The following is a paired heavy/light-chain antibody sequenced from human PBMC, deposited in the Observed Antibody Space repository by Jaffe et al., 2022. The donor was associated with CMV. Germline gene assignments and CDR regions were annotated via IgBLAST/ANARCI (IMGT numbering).Light chain of an antibody. CDR2: LGS. CDR1: QSLLHSNGYNY. V-gene: IGKV2-28*01. Sequence: DIVMTQSPLSLPVTPGEPASISCRSSQSLLHSNGYNYLDWYLQKPGKSPQLLIYLGSSRASGVPDRFSGSGSGTDFTLKISRVEAEDVGVYYCMQALQTPPTFGQGTKVEIK. CDR3: MQALQTPPT. J-gene: IGKJ1*01.
Heavy chain of an antibody. J-gene: IGHJ4*02. D-gene: IGHD2-21*02. CDR2: IYPGDSDT. CDR1: GYRFTNSW. Sequence: EVQLVQSGAEVKKPGESLKISCKGSGYRFTNSWIGWVRQMPGKGLEWMGIIYPGDSDTRYSPSFQGQVTISADKSISTAYLQWSSLKASDTAMYYCARQSPLAYCGGDCYPFEYWGQGTLVTVSS. CDR3: ARQSPLAYCGGDCYPFEY. V-gene: IGHV5-51*01.